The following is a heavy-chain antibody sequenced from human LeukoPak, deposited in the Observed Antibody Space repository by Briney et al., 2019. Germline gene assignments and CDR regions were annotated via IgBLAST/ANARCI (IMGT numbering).Heavy chain of an antibody. CDR2: IYHSGST. CDR3: ARGVTMVWGVIMVYFDY. D-gene: IGHD3-10*01. Sequence: PSQTLSLTCAVSGGSISSGGYSWSWIRQPPGKGLEWIGYIYHSGSTYYNPSLKSRVTISVDRSKNQFSLKLSSVTAADTAVYYCARGVTMVWGVIMVYFDYWGQGTLVTVSS. J-gene: IGHJ4*02. CDR1: GGSISSGGYS. V-gene: IGHV4-30-2*01.